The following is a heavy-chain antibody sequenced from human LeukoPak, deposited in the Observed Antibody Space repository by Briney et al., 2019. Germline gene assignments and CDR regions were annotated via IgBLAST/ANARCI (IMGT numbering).Heavy chain of an antibody. V-gene: IGHV3-66*01. Sequence: GGSLRLSCAASGFTVSRNYMNWVRQAPGKGLEWVSIIYSDGRIYYADSVKGRFTISRDNSKNTVHLQMNSLRADDTAVYYCVRVKRLLPNDAFDMWGQGTMVTVSS. D-gene: IGHD3-22*01. CDR1: GFTVSRNY. CDR2: IYSDGRI. CDR3: VRVKRLLPNDAFDM. J-gene: IGHJ3*02.